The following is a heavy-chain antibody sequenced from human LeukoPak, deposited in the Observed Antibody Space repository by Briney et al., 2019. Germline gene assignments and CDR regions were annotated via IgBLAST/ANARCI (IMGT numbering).Heavy chain of an antibody. CDR2: IYHSGST. J-gene: IGHJ4*02. V-gene: IGHV4-38-2*02. CDR1: GYSISSGYY. Sequence: PSETLSLTCTVSGYSISSGYYWGWIRQPPGKGLEWIGSIYHSGSTYYNPSLKSRVTISVDTSKNQFSLKLSSVTAVDTAVYYCARDSSSWLYDYWGQGTLVTVSS. CDR3: ARDSSSWLYDY. D-gene: IGHD6-13*01.